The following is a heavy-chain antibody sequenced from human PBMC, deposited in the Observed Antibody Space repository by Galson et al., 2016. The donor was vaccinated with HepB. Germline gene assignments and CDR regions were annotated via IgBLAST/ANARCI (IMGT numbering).Heavy chain of an antibody. Sequence: SLRLSCAASGFTFSDYYMNWIRQAPGKGLEWVSGISGTDGRTLYADSVKGRFTISRDNSKNTLYLQMNSLRADDTAVYYCAKESGLWNVKTDFDYWGQGTVVTVSS. CDR3: AKESGLWNVKTDFDY. CDR2: ISGTDGRT. D-gene: IGHD1-1*01. CDR1: GFTFSDYY. J-gene: IGHJ4*02. V-gene: IGHV3-23*01.